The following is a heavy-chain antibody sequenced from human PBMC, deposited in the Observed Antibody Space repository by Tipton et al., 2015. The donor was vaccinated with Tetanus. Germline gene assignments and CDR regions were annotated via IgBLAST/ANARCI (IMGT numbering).Heavy chain of an antibody. V-gene: IGHV4-61*08. Sequence: TLSLTCSVSGGSLRSDDYQWNWIRQPPGKGLEWIGYINYSGSTNYNPSLRSRVTISVDTSKNQFSLNLRSVITADTAVYYCARANNDYPKKGPFDYWGQGILVIVSS. CDR2: INYSGST. CDR1: GGSLRSDDYQ. D-gene: IGHD5-12*01. CDR3: ARANNDYPKKGPFDY. J-gene: IGHJ4*02.